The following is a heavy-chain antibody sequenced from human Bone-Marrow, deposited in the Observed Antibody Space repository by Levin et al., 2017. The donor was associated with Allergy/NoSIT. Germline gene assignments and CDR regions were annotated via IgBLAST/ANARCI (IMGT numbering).Heavy chain of an antibody. J-gene: IGHJ4*02. Sequence: ETLSLTCAASGFTFSSYWMSWVRQAPGKGLEWVASIKQDGSEKYYVDSVKGRFTISRDNAKNSLYLQMNTLRVEDTAVYYCARAARYCSSTSCYGHYFDYWGQGALVTVSS. D-gene: IGHD2-2*01. CDR2: IKQDGSEK. CDR1: GFTFSSYW. V-gene: IGHV3-7*04. CDR3: ARAARYCSSTSCYGHYFDY.